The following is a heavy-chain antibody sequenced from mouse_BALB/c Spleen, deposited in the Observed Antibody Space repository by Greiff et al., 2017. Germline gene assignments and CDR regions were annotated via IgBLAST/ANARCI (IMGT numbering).Heavy chain of an antibody. J-gene: IGHJ3*01. CDR2: ISYSGST. CDR1: GDSITSGY. CDR3: ARRWLLRFAY. Sequence: EVKVEESGPSLVKPSQTLSLTCSVTGDSITSGYWNWIRKFPGNKLEYMGYISYSGSTYYNPSLKSRISITRDTSKNQYYLQLNSVTTEDTATYYCARRWLLRFAYWGQGTLVTVSA. D-gene: IGHD2-3*01. V-gene: IGHV3-8*02.